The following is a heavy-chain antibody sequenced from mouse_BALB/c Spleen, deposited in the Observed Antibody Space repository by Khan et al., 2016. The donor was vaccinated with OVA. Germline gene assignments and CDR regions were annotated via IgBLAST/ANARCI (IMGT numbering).Heavy chain of an antibody. CDR1: GFSLTSYG. Sequence: QVQLQQSGPGLVQPSQSLSITCTVSGFSLTSYGVHWVRQSPGKGLEWLGVIWSGGSTDYNAAFISRLSISKDNSKSQVFFKMNSLQANYSAIYYGARNYDYDEGLAYWGQGTLVTVSA. CDR3: ARNYDYDEGLAY. V-gene: IGHV2-2*02. J-gene: IGHJ3*01. D-gene: IGHD2-4*01. CDR2: IWSGGST.